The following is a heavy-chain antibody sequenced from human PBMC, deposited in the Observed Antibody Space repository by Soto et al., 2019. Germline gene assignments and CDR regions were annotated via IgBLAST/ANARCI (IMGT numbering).Heavy chain of an antibody. J-gene: IGHJ5*02. Sequence: QVQLVQSGAEVKKPGASVKVSCKASGYTFTSYDINWVRQATGQGLEWMGWMNPNSGNTGYAQKFQGRVTMTRNTSIITAYMELSSLRSEDTAVYYCARGGELLWFGELSNWFDPWGQGTLVTVSS. CDR1: GYTFTSYD. CDR2: MNPNSGNT. CDR3: ARGGELLWFGELSNWFDP. D-gene: IGHD3-10*01. V-gene: IGHV1-8*01.